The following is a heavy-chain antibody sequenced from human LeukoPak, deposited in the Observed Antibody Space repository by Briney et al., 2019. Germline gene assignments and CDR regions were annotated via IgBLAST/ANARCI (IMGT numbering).Heavy chain of an antibody. J-gene: IGHJ6*03. V-gene: IGHV3-74*01. CDR2: INGDGSST. CDR3: ARRSSGPLYYYYYYMDV. CDR1: GFTLSNYW. D-gene: IGHD3-22*01. Sequence: GGSLRLSCAASGFTLSNYWMHWVRQAPGKGLVGISHINGDGSSTSYADSVKGRFTISRDNAKNTLYLQMNSLRAEDTAVYYCARRSSGPLYYYYYYMDVWGKGTTVTVSS.